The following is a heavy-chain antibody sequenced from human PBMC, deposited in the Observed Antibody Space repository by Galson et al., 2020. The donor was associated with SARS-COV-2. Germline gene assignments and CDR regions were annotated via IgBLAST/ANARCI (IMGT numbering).Heavy chain of an antibody. CDR3: TKDRRHGYSSGSTDFDY. V-gene: IGHV3-30*18. D-gene: IGHD6-19*01. CDR1: GFTFSTFG. CDR2: ISNDGSKT. Sequence: TGGSLRLSCTASGFTFSTFGMHWVRQAPGKGLEWVAVISNDGSKTYYADSVKGRFTISRDNSMNTLYLQMNSLRFDDTAVYYCTKDRRHGYSSGSTDFDYWGQGTLVTVSS. J-gene: IGHJ4*02.